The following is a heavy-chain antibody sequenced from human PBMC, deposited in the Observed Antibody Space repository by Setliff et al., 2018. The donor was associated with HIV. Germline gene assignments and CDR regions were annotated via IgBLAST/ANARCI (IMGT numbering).Heavy chain of an antibody. D-gene: IGHD2-21*02. CDR2: VSSDGTSK. Sequence: PGGSLRLSCAASGFTFDRYWMHWVRQAPGKGLVWVSRVSSDGTSKTYADSVKGRFTISRDNAKNTLYLQMNSLRADDTALYFCTREDVGTAIYGAFDIWGLGTVVTVSS. J-gene: IGHJ3*02. V-gene: IGHV3-74*01. CDR1: GFTFDRYW. CDR3: TREDVGTAIYGAFDI.